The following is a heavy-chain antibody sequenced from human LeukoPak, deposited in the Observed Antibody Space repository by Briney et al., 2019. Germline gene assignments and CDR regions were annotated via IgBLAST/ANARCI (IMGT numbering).Heavy chain of an antibody. CDR3: VRDGRSFDY. Sequence: AGSLRLSCLGSGFTFSGYWMSWVRQAPGKGPEWVANVKEDASETFYVDAVKGRFTISSENAKNSLYLQMRSRRGEDTAGYYCVRDGRSFDYWGQGTLVTVSS. CDR2: VKEDASET. J-gene: IGHJ4*02. V-gene: IGHV3-7*01. CDR1: GFTFSGYW.